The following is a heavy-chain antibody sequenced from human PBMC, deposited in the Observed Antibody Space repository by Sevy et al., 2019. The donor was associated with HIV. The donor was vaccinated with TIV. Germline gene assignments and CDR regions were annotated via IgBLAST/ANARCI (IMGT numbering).Heavy chain of an antibody. CDR2: ISYDGSNK. D-gene: IGHD2-8*01. CDR3: AKGQYCTNGVCSNDAFDI. CDR1: GFTFSNYG. J-gene: IGHJ3*02. Sequence: GGSLRLSCAASGFTFSNYGIHWVRQAPGKGLEWVAAISYDGSNKYYAYSVKGRFTISRDNSKNTLHLQMNSLRAEDTAVYYCAKGQYCTNGVCSNDAFDIWGQGTMVTVSS. V-gene: IGHV3-30*18.